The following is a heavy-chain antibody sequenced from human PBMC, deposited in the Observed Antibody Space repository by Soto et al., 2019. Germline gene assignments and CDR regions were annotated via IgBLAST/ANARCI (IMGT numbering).Heavy chain of an antibody. CDR3: AKDTEAREGYYYYGMDV. Sequence: SLRLSCAASGFTFSSYGMHWVRQAPGKGLEWVAVISYDVSNKYYADSVKGRFTIPRDNSKNTLYLQMNSLGAEDTAVYYCAKDTEAREGYYYYGMDVWGQGTTVTVSS. CDR2: ISYDVSNK. V-gene: IGHV3-30*18. D-gene: IGHD6-6*01. CDR1: GFTFSSYG. J-gene: IGHJ6*02.